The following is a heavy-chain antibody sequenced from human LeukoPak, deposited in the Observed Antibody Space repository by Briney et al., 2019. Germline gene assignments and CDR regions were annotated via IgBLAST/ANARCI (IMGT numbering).Heavy chain of an antibody. CDR1: GFAVSSNY. D-gene: IGHD2-8*01. CDR3: VFNGY. Sequence: PGGSLRLSCAASGFAVSSNYMTWVRQAPGKGLEWVSAINSGGSTFYADSVKDRFTISRDNSKNTLYLQMNSPRAEDTAVYYCVFNGYWGQGTLVSVSS. V-gene: IGHV3-66*01. CDR2: INSGGST. J-gene: IGHJ4*02.